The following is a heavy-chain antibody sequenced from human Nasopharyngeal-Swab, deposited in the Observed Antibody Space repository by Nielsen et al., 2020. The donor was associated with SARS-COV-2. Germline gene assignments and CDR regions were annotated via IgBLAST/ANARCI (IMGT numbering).Heavy chain of an antibody. D-gene: IGHD6-13*01. Sequence: GGSLRLSCAASGFTFSGSAMHWVRQASGKGLEWVGRIRSKANSYATAYAASVKGRLTISRDGSKNTAYLQMNSLKTGDTAVYYCTRLDVAAAGTPDHYWGQGTLVTVSS. CDR3: TRLDVAAAGTPDHY. CDR2: IRSKANSYAT. V-gene: IGHV3-73*01. J-gene: IGHJ4*02. CDR1: GFTFSGSA.